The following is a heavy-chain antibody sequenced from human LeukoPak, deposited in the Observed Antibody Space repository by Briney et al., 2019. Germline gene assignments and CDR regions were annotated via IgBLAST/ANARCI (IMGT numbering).Heavy chain of an antibody. CDR2: ISSSGSTI. Sequence: GGSLRLSCAASGFTFSDYYMSWIRRAPGKGLEWVSYISSSGSTIYYADSVKGRFTISRDNAKNSLYLQMNSLRAEDTAVYYCAIPTYYYDSSGGGIDYWGQGTLVTVSS. V-gene: IGHV3-11*01. J-gene: IGHJ4*02. D-gene: IGHD3-22*01. CDR1: GFTFSDYY. CDR3: AIPTYYYDSSGGGIDY.